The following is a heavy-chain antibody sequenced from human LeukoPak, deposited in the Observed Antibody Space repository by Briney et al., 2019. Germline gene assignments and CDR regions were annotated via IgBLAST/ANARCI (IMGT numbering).Heavy chain of an antibody. J-gene: IGHJ1*01. D-gene: IGHD3-10*01. V-gene: IGHV3-30-3*01. CDR2: ISYDGSIK. CDR3: AKAQVRGVQSGAIAPGFQH. Sequence: GGSLRLSCAASGFTFSSYAMHWVRQAPGKGLEWVAVISYDGSIKYYADSVKGRFTISRDNSKNTLYLQMNSLRAEDTAVYYCAKAQVRGVQSGAIAPGFQHWGQGTLVTVSS. CDR1: GFTFSSYA.